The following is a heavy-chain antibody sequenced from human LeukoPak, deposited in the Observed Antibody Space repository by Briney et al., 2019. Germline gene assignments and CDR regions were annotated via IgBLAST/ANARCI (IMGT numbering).Heavy chain of an antibody. Sequence: ASAKVSCKASGYTFTRYYMHWVRQAPGQELEWMGIIDPSGGSTSSAQKFQGRVTMTRDTSTSTAYMELSRLRSDDTAVYYCAREGPLDYGSGSYPPTDREYYYYYYMDVWGKGTTVTISS. D-gene: IGHD3-10*01. CDR1: GYTFTRYY. CDR3: AREGPLDYGSGSYPPTDREYYYYYYMDV. J-gene: IGHJ6*03. CDR2: IDPSGGST. V-gene: IGHV1-46*01.